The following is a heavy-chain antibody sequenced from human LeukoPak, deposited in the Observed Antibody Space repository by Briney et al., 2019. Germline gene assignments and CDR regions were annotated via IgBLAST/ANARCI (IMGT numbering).Heavy chain of an antibody. CDR2: LYSSGDT. D-gene: IGHD6-19*01. CDR1: GGSISGYY. V-gene: IGHV4-4*07. CDR3: ARGSSGSTKSYYFDS. Sequence: SETLSLTCTVSGGSISGYYWNWVRQPADRGLEWIGRLYSSGDTYYNPSLKSRLTMSVDTSKNQFSLKLRSVTAADTAVYYCARGSSGSTKSYYFDSWGQGALVTVPS. J-gene: IGHJ4*02.